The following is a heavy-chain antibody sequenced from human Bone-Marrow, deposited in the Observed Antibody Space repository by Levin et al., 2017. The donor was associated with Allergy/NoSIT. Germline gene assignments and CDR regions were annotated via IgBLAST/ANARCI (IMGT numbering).Heavy chain of an antibody. Sequence: PGGSLRLSCAASGFTFNNAWMSWVRQAPGKGLEWVGRIKSKTDGGTTDYAAPVKGRFTISRDDSKDTVYLQLNSLKTEDTAVYYCTTSRPPHYYNSSDYYGGIDFWGQGTLVTVSS. J-gene: IGHJ4*02. V-gene: IGHV3-15*01. CDR2: IKSKTDGGTT. D-gene: IGHD3-22*01. CDR1: GFTFNNAW. CDR3: TTSRPPHYYNSSDYYGGIDF.